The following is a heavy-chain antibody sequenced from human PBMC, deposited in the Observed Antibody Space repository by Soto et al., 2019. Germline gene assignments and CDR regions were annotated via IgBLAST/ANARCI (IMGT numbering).Heavy chain of an antibody. CDR2: IYHSGST. V-gene: IGHV4-30-2*01. J-gene: IGHJ4*02. CDR3: ARSNYYDSSGYSH. D-gene: IGHD3-22*01. CDR1: GGSISSGGYS. Sequence: SETLSLTCAVSGGSISSGGYSWSWIRQPPGKGLEWIGYIYHSGSTYYNPSLKSRVTISVDRSKNQFSLKLSSVTAADTAVYYCARSNYYDSSGYSHWGQGTLVTV.